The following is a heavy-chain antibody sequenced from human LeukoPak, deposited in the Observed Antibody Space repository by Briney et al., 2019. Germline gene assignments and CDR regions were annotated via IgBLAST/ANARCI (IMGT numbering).Heavy chain of an antibody. CDR1: GGSFSGYY. V-gene: IGHV4-34*01. CDR2: INHSGST. Sequence: SETLSLTCAVYGGSFSGYYWSWIRQPPGKELEWIGKINHSGSTNYNPSLKSRVTISVDTSKNQFSLKLSSVTAADTAVYYCARDSGGSSWLLPGFWGQGTLVTVSS. CDR3: ARDSGGSSWLLPGF. D-gene: IGHD6-13*01. J-gene: IGHJ4*02.